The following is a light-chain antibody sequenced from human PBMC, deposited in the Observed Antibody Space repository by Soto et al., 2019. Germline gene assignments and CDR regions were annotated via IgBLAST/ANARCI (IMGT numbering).Light chain of an antibody. CDR2: DAS. CDR3: QQYNNWPRT. V-gene: IGKV3D-15*01. CDR1: QSVSSY. J-gene: IGKJ1*01. Sequence: EIVLTQSRGTLSLSPGERSTLSCMAIQSVSSYLAWYQQKAGQAPRLLIYDASNRATGIPARFSGSGSGTEFTLTISSLQSEDFEIYYCQQYNNWPRTFGQGTKVDIK.